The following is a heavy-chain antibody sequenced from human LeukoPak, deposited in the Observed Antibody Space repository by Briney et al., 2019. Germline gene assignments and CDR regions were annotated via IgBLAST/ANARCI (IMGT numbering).Heavy chain of an antibody. CDR3: ARGRGYSSSWISRFDP. Sequence: SETLSLTCTVSGGSVSSDSYYWSWVRQPPGKGLDWIGYIYYRGSTKYNPSLKSRVTISVDTSKNQFSLKLSSVTAADTAVYYCARGRGYSSSWISRFDPWGQGTLVTVSS. D-gene: IGHD6-13*01. CDR2: IYYRGST. V-gene: IGHV4-61*01. CDR1: GGSVSSDSYY. J-gene: IGHJ5*02.